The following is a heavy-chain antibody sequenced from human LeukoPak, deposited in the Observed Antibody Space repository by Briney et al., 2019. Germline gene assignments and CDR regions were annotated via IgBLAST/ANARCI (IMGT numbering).Heavy chain of an antibody. J-gene: IGHJ4*02. CDR1: GYTFTGYY. Sequence: ASVKVSCKASGYTFTGYYMHWVRQAPGQGLEWMGWINPNSGGTNYAQKFQGWVTMTRDTSISTAYMELSRLRSDDTAVYYCARDRPEDLRYFDWLPRGFDYWGQGTLVTVSS. CDR2: INPNSGGT. CDR3: ARDRPEDLRYFDWLPRGFDY. V-gene: IGHV1-2*04. D-gene: IGHD3-9*01.